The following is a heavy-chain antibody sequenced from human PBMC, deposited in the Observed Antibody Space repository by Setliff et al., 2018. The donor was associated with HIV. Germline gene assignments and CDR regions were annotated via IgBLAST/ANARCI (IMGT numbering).Heavy chain of an antibody. V-gene: IGHV4-38-2*01. D-gene: IGHD2-21*02. Sequence: SETLSLTCAVSDYSISSGYYWGWIRQPPGKGLEWIGSIYHSGRTYYNTSLKSRVTISVDTSKNQFSLNLSSVTAADTAVYYCARHYGTYCGGYCYLLGYFDLWGRGTLVTVSS. CDR1: DYSISSGYY. CDR3: ARHYGTYCGGYCYLLGYFDL. CDR2: IYHSGRT. J-gene: IGHJ2*01.